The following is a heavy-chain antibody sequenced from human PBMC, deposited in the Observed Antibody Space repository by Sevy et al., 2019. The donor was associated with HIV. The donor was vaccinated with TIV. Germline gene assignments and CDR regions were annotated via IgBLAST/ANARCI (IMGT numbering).Heavy chain of an antibody. CDR3: VREGCSKPHDY. Sequence: GGSLRLSCAASGFTFSSYAMSWVRQAPGKGLEWVSTLSFGCGKINYADSVKGRFTISRDNSKNTLYLQMNSLRAEDTAVYYCVREGCSKPHDYWGQGTLVTVSS. D-gene: IGHD3-10*02. J-gene: IGHJ4*02. CDR1: GFTFSSYA. CDR2: LSFGCGKI. V-gene: IGHV3-23*01.